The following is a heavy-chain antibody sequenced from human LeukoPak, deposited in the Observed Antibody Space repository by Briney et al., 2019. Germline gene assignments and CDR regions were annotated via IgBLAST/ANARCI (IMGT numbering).Heavy chain of an antibody. J-gene: IGHJ4*02. V-gene: IGHV3-23*01. D-gene: IGHD3-10*01. CDR3: AKSSSGSSYNVLDY. CDR2: FSGSGGST. CDR1: GLTFSSYA. Sequence: GXALRLSCAASGLTFSSYAMSWVRQAPGKGLEWVSAFSGSGGSTYYADSVKGRFTISRDDSKNTLYLQMNSLRAEDTAVYYCAKSSSGSSYNVLDYWGQGTLVTVSS.